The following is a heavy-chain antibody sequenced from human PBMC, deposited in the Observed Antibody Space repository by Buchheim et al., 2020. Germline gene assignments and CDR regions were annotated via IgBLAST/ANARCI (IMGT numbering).Heavy chain of an antibody. V-gene: IGHV3-11*01. CDR3: ARVNSGWPLDY. J-gene: IGHJ4*02. Sequence: QVQLVESGGGLVRPGGSLRLSCTASGFAFSNFYMSWIRQAPGQGLEYISYINLNGGVIYYADSVKGRFTISRDNAKNSLYLQMNSLRADDTAIYYCARVNSGWPLDYWGQGTL. D-gene: IGHD6-19*01. CDR1: GFAFSNFY. CDR2: INLNGGVI.